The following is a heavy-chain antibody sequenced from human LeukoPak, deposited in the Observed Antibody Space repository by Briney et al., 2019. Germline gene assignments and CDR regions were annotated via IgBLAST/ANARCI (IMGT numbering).Heavy chain of an antibody. CDR3: ARRDLQLGHFDY. CDR2: IYSGDSDT. V-gene: IGHV5-51*01. CDR1: GYNFGAFW. Sequence: GESLKISCKGSGYNFGAFWIGWVRQMPGKGLEWMGIIYSGDSDTRYSPSFQGQVTISADKSISTAYLQWSSLKASDTAMYYCARRDLQLGHFDYWGQGTLVIVSS. J-gene: IGHJ4*02. D-gene: IGHD5-24*01.